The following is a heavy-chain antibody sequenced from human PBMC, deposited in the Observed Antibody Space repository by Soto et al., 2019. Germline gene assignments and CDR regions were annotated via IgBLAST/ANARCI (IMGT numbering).Heavy chain of an antibody. Sequence: QVQLVQSGAEVKKPGASVKVSCKASGYTFTSYDINWVRQATGQGLEWMGWMNPNSGNTGYAQKLQGRVTMTRNTSRSTDDIGLSSLRSEDTAVYYCATGAIAVAGTKGLFIYWGQGSLVTVSS. CDR2: MNPNSGNT. CDR3: ATGAIAVAGTKGLFIY. D-gene: IGHD6-19*01. J-gene: IGHJ4*02. V-gene: IGHV1-8*01. CDR1: GYTFTSYD.